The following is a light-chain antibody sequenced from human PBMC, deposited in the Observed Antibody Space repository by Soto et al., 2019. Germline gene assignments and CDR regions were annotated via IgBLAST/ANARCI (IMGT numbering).Light chain of an antibody. CDR3: QQDYTRFT. V-gene: IGKV3D-7*01. CDR1: QSVSSRY. CDR2: GAS. Sequence: PGERVTLSCGASQSVSSRYLTWYQQKPGQAPRLLIYGASTRATSIPARFSGSGSGTDFTLTISSLQPEDFAVYYCQQDYTRFTFGPGTKVDIK. J-gene: IGKJ3*01.